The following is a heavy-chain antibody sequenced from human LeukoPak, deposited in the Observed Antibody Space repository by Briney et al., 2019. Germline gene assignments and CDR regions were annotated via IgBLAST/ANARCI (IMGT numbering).Heavy chain of an antibody. CDR1: GGSISSSDW. CDR3: ARVSGSYFDY. D-gene: IGHD1-26*01. Sequence: SETLSLTCAVSGGSISSSDWWGWVRQPPGKGLEWLGQIYYSGSTNYNPSLKNRVTISVDKSKNQFSLKPSSVTAADTAVYYCARVSGSYFDYWGQGTLVTVSS. V-gene: IGHV4-4*02. CDR2: IYYSGST. J-gene: IGHJ4*02.